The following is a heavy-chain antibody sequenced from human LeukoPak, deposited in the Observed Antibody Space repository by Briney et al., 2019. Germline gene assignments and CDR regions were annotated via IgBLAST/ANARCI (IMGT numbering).Heavy chain of an antibody. J-gene: IGHJ4*02. CDR1: GFTVSSSY. D-gene: IGHD1-26*01. Sequence: GGSLRLSCAASGFTVSSSYMSWVRQAPGKGLEWVSSIYGGGNTYYADSLKGRFNISRDISKNTLYLQMNSLRAEDTAVYYCARDSRVVGVSHIDYWGQGTLVTVSS. CDR2: IYGGGNT. V-gene: IGHV3-53*01. CDR3: ARDSRVVGVSHIDY.